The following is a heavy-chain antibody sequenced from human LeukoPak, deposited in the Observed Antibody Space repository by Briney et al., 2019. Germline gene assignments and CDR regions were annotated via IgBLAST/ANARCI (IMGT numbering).Heavy chain of an antibody. D-gene: IGHD7-27*01. V-gene: IGHV3-23*01. Sequence: GGSLRLSCAASGFTFSNAWMSWVRQAPGKGLEWVSAISGSGGSTYYADSVKGRFTISRDNSKNTLYLQMNSLRVEDTAVYYCARDLAWGAFDYWGQGILVAVSS. CDR1: GFTFSNAW. CDR3: ARDLAWGAFDY. CDR2: ISGSGGST. J-gene: IGHJ4*02.